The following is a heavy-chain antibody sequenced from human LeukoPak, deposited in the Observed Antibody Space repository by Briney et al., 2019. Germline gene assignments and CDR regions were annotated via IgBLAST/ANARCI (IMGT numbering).Heavy chain of an antibody. J-gene: IGHJ6*02. Sequence: GGSLRLSCAASGFTFSSYWMSWVRQAPGKGLEWVANIKQDGSEKYYVDSVKGRFTISRDNAKISLYLQMNSLRAEDTAVYYCARDTMVRGPISYYYYGMDVWGQGTTVTVSS. D-gene: IGHD3-10*01. CDR1: GFTFSSYW. CDR3: ARDTMVRGPISYYYYGMDV. CDR2: IKQDGSEK. V-gene: IGHV3-7*01.